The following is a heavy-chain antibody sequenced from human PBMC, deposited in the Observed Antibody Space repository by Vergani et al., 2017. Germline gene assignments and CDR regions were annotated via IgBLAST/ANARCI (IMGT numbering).Heavy chain of an antibody. Sequence: QVQLQESGPGLVKPSETLSLTCTVSGCSISSYYWSWIRQPAGKGLEWIGRIYTSGSTNYNPSLKSRVTMSVDTSKNQFSLKLSGVTAADTAVYYCARGRIAAPRVYYYMDVWGKGTTVTVSS. V-gene: IGHV4-4*07. D-gene: IGHD6-6*01. CDR1: GCSISSYY. J-gene: IGHJ6*03. CDR3: ARGRIAAPRVYYYMDV. CDR2: IYTSGST.